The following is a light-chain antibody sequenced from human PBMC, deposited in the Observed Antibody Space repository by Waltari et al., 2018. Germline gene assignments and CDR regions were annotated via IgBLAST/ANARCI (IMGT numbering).Light chain of an antibody. CDR1: HSIDYW. J-gene: IGKJ4*01. CDR3: QQYRDYPLT. Sequence: DFQMTQSPSTLAASVGDRVTTACRAHHSIDYWLAWYQQKPGKAPKLLIYDASNLDSGVPSRFSGSGSGTEFALTISSLQPDDFATYYCQQYRDYPLTFGGGTNLEIK. V-gene: IGKV1-5*01. CDR2: DAS.